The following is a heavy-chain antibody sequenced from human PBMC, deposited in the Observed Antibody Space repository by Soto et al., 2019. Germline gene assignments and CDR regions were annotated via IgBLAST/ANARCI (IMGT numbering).Heavy chain of an antibody. CDR1: GFTFSDHY. V-gene: IGHV3-72*01. CDR2: SRNNAHSYST. CDR3: VRGFNSFDS. Sequence: EVQLVESGGGLVQPGGSLRLSCVVSGFTFSDHYMDWVRQAPGKGLEWVGRSRNNAHSYSTEYAASVRGRFTISRDDSKKSLFLQMNSLKTEDTAVYYCVRGFNSFDSWGQGTLVTGFS. J-gene: IGHJ4*02.